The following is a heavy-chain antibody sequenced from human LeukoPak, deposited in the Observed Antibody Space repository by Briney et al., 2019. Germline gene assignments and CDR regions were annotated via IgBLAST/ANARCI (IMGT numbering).Heavy chain of an antibody. CDR1: GGTFSNYA. Sequence: GASVTVSCTASGGTFSNYAISWVRQAPGQGLEWMGGIIPIFGTPNYAQKFQGRVTITTDESTITAYMDLSSLRSADTAVYYCASAYLKYNWNWGDVAFGIWAKGQWSPSLQ. CDR3: ASAYLKYNWNWGDVAFGI. V-gene: IGHV1-69*05. CDR2: IIPIFGTP. J-gene: IGHJ3*02. D-gene: IGHD1-7*01.